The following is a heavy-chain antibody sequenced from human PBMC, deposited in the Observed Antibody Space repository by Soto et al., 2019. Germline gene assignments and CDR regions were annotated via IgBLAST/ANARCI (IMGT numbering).Heavy chain of an antibody. D-gene: IGHD2-8*01. Sequence: QVQLVESGGGVVQPGGSLTLSCAASGFTFSSYGMHWVRQAPGKGLEWVAVMSYDGNNKYYADSVKGRFTVSRDNSRNTQFLQMNSLRVEDTPVYYCAKGFISGGYCANGICYHFDYWGQGTPVTVSS. CDR3: AKGFISGGYCANGICYHFDY. J-gene: IGHJ4*02. CDR1: GFTFSSYG. V-gene: IGHV3-30*18. CDR2: MSYDGNNK.